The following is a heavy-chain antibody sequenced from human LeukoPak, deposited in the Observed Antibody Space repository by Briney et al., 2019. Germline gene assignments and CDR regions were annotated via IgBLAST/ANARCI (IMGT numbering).Heavy chain of an antibody. J-gene: IGHJ4*02. V-gene: IGHV3-53*01. D-gene: IGHD3-9*01. CDR3: AKDMGLRYFDWLFDY. CDR2: IYSGGST. CDR1: GFTVSSNY. Sequence: GGSLRLSCAASGFTVSSNYMSWVRQAPGKGLEWVSVIYSGGSTYYADSVKGRFTISRDNSKNTLYLQMNSLRAEDTAVYYRAKDMGLRYFDWLFDYWGQGTLVTVSS.